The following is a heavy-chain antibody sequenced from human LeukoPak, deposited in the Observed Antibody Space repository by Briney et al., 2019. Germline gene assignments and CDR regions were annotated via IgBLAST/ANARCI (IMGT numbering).Heavy chain of an antibody. Sequence: ASVKVSCKASGGTFSSYAISWVRRAPGQGLEWMGGIIPIFGTANYVQKFQGRVTITADKSTSTAYMELSSLRSEDTAVYYCARGRITMVRGVYWHDAFDIWGQGTMVTVSS. V-gene: IGHV1-69*06. CDR2: IIPIFGTA. J-gene: IGHJ3*02. CDR3: ARGRITMVRGVYWHDAFDI. D-gene: IGHD3-10*01. CDR1: GGTFSSYA.